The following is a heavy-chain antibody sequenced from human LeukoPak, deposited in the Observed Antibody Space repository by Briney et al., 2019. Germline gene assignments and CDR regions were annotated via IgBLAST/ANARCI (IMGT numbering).Heavy chain of an antibody. V-gene: IGHV3-43D*04. D-gene: IGHD5-18*01. CDR1: GFTFSSYS. J-gene: IGHJ4*02. CDR2: ISWDGGRT. Sequence: GGSLRLSCAASGFTFSSYSMNWVRQAPGKGLEWVSLISWDGGRTYYADSVKGRFLISRDNRKNSLYLQMNSLRAEDTAVYYCAKTEPGSYGPNYFDYWGQGTLVTVSS. CDR3: AKTEPGSYGPNYFDY.